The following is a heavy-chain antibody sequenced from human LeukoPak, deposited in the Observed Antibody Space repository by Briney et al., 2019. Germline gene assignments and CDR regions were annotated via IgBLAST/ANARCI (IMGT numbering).Heavy chain of an antibody. CDR2: IYYSGST. V-gene: IGHV4-59*01. Sequence: SETLSLTCSVSGGPISSYYWSWIRQPPGKGLEWIGYIYYSGSTNYNPSLKSRVTISVDTSKNQFSLKLSSVTAADTAVYYCARAVAATHWYFDLWGRGTLVTVSS. D-gene: IGHD2-15*01. CDR1: GGPISSYY. J-gene: IGHJ2*01. CDR3: ARAVAATHWYFDL.